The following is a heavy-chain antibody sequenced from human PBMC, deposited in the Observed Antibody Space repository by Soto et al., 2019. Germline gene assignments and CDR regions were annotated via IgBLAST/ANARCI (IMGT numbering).Heavy chain of an antibody. Sequence: EVQLVESGGGLVKPGGSLRLSCAASGFTFSSYSMNWVRQAPGKGLEWVSSISSSSSYIYYADSVKGRFTISRDNAKNSLYLKMNSLRAEDTAVYYCESGPSSKIDYWGQGTLVTVSS. CDR3: ESGPSSKIDY. CDR2: ISSSSSYI. J-gene: IGHJ4*02. D-gene: IGHD2-15*01. CDR1: GFTFSSYS. V-gene: IGHV3-21*01.